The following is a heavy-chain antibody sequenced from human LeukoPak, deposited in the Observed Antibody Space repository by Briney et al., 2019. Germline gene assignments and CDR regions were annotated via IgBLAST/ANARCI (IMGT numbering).Heavy chain of an antibody. V-gene: IGHV3-73*01. J-gene: IGHJ4*02. CDR3: TCRIAVAGTVFDY. CDR1: GFTFSGSA. CDR2: IRSKANSYAT. Sequence: GGSLRLSCAASGFTFSGSAMHWVRQASGKGLEWVGRIRSKANSYATAYAASVKGRFTISRDDSKSTAYLQMNSLKTEDTAVYYCTCRIAVAGTVFDYWGQGTLVTVSS. D-gene: IGHD6-19*01.